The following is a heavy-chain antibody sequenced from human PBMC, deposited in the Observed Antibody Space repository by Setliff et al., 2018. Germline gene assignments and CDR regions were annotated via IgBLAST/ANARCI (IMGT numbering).Heavy chain of an antibody. CDR2: IDPKSGRT. J-gene: IGHJ4*02. CDR1: GYPFVGYF. D-gene: IGHD3-16*01. V-gene: IGHV1-2*02. Sequence: ASVKVSCKTSGYPFVGYFIYWMRQAPGQGLEWVGWIDPKSGRTKYAVKFQGRVTMTRNTSSSTIYMEVNSLTSDDTAVYFCAKQGDLAFDYWGQGTQVTVSS. CDR3: AKQGDLAFDY.